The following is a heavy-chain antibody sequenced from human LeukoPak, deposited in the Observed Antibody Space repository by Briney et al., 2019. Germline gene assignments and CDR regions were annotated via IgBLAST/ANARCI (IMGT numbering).Heavy chain of an antibody. CDR3: ARDGPQHNVKYYGSGSPGASAY. CDR1: GYTFTSYG. V-gene: IGHV1-18*01. D-gene: IGHD3-10*01. J-gene: IGHJ4*02. Sequence: ASVKVSCKASGYTFTSYGMSWVRQAPGQGLEWMGWISAYNGNANYAQKIQGRVIMTTDTSKSTAYMELRSLRSDDTAVYYCARDGPQHNVKYYGSGSPGASAYWGQGTLVTVSS. CDR2: ISAYNGNA.